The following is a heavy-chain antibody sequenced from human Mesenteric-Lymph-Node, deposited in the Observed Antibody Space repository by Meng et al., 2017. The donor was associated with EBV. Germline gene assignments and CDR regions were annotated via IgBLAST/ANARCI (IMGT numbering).Heavy chain of an antibody. Sequence: QLQLQESGPGLVKPSQTLSLTCAVSGGSISNDGYSWSWIRQPPGKGLEWIGYIYHSGSTYSNPSLKSRVTISVDRSKNQFSLKLNSVTAADTAVYYCARASVYGDYDNWFDPWGQGTLVTVSS. CDR1: GGSISNDGYS. J-gene: IGHJ5*02. V-gene: IGHV4-30-2*01. D-gene: IGHD4-17*01. CDR2: IYHSGST. CDR3: ARASVYGDYDNWFDP.